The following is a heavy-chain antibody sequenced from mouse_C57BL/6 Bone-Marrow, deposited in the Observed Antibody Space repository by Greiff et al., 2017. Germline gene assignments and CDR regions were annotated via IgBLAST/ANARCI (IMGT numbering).Heavy chain of an antibody. CDR1: GYTFTSYW. D-gene: IGHD2-4*01. CDR3: ERGGACYDYDVSWFAY. J-gene: IGHJ3*01. Sequence: QVQLQQPGAELVMPGASVKLSCKASGYTFTSYWMHWVKQRPGQGLEWIGEIDPSDSYTNYNQKFQGKSTLTVDTSSSTAYMQLSSLTSEDSAVYYCERGGACYDYDVSWFAYWGQGTLVTVSA. V-gene: IGHV1-69*01. CDR2: IDPSDSYT.